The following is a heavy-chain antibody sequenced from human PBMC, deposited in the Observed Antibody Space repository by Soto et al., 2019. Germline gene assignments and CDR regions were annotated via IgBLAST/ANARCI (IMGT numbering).Heavy chain of an antibody. D-gene: IGHD3-10*01. Sequence: PSETLSLTCTVSGGSISSYYWSWIRQPPGKGLEWIGYIYYSGSTNYNPSLKSRVTISVDTSKNQFSLKLSSVTAADTAVYYCARTWFGELLEPYFDYWGQGTLVTVS. V-gene: IGHV4-59*01. CDR1: GGSISSYY. CDR3: ARTWFGELLEPYFDY. CDR2: IYYSGST. J-gene: IGHJ4*02.